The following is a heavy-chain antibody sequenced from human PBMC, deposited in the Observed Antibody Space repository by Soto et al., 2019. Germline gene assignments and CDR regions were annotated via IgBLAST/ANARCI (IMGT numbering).Heavy chain of an antibody. CDR1: GGSFSGYY. CDR3: ARGESYDILTGYYDY. D-gene: IGHD3-9*01. Sequence: SETLSLTCAVYGGSFSGYYWSWIRQPPGKGLEWNGEINHSGSTNYNPSLKSRVTISVDTSKNQFSLKLSSVTAADTAVYYCARGESYDILTGYYDYWGQGTLVTVSS. V-gene: IGHV4-34*01. CDR2: INHSGST. J-gene: IGHJ4*02.